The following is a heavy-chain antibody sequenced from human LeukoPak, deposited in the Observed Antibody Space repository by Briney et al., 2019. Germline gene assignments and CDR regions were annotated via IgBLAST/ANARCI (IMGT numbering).Heavy chain of an antibody. Sequence: GGSLRLSREPSGFPFSSYWMLWVRQAPGKELVWVSRISGDGTIKTYADFVRGRFTISRDNTKNILYLQMNSLKVEDTATYFCSRSQFDYWGQGVLVTVSP. CDR3: SRSQFDY. V-gene: IGHV3-74*03. J-gene: IGHJ4*02. CDR1: GFPFSSYW. CDR2: ISGDGTIK.